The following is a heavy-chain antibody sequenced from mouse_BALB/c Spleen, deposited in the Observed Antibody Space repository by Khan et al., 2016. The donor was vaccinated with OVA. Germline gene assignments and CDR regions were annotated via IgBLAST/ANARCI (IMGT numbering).Heavy chain of an antibody. CDR2: INPGSGGT. CDR1: GYAFTNYL. J-gene: IGHJ3*01. Sequence: QVQLQQSGAELVRPGTSVKVSCKASGYAFTNYLIEWVKQRPGQGLEWIGVINPGSGGTNYNEKFKDKATLTADKSSSTAYMQLSSLTCDDSAVYCGSRSGDGFGAYWGQGTLVTVSA. D-gene: IGHD1-2*01. V-gene: IGHV1-54*01. CDR3: SRSGDGFGAY.